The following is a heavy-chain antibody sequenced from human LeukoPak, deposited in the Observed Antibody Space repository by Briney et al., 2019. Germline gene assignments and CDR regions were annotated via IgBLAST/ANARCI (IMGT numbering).Heavy chain of an antibody. CDR2: INPNSGGT. CDR1: GYTFTGYY. J-gene: IGHJ4*02. V-gene: IGHV1-2*02. D-gene: IGHD3-10*01. CDR3: ARPLWFGENPFDY. Sequence: GASVKVSCKASGYTFTGYYMHWVRQAPGQGLEWMGWINPNSGGTNYAQKFQGRVTMTRDTSISTAYMELSRLRSDDTAVYYCARPLWFGENPFDYWGQGTLVTVSS.